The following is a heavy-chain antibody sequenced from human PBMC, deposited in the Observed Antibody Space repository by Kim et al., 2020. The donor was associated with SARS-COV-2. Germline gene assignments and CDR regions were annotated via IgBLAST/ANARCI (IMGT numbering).Heavy chain of an antibody. CDR2: INHSGST. D-gene: IGHD3-10*01. J-gene: IGHJ5*02. CDR3: ARAVNYYGSGFLSS. V-gene: IGHV4-34*01. Sequence: SETLSLTCAVYGGSFSGYYWSWIRQPPGKGLEWIGEINHSGSTNYNPSLKSRVTISVDTSKNQFSLKLSSVTAADTAVYYCARAVNYYGSGFLSSWGQGTLVTVSS. CDR1: GGSFSGYY.